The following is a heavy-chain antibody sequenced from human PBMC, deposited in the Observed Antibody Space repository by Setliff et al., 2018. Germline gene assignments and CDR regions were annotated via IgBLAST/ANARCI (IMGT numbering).Heavy chain of an antibody. CDR1: GASTTTYY. Sequence: SETLSPTCAVPGASTTTYYWSWIRQPPGKGLEWIGYVFYGGSTKFNPPHTSGASISVDTTKNQFSLRLISVTAADTAIYYCARHLGPWDPVDYWGPGTLVTVSS. V-gene: IGHV4-59*08. D-gene: IGHD1-26*01. CDR2: VFYGGST. J-gene: IGHJ4*02. CDR3: ARHLGPWDPVDY.